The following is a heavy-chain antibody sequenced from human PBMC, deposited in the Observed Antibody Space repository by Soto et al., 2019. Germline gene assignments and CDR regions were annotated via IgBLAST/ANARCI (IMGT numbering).Heavy chain of an antibody. D-gene: IGHD6-13*01. CDR3: AKDQSWQQLVPYLYYFDY. CDR1: GFTFSSYG. V-gene: IGHV3-30*18. Sequence: QVQLVESGGGVVQPGRSLRLSCAASGFTFSSYGMHWVRQAPGKGLEWVAVISYDGSNKYYADSVKGRFTISRDNSKNTLYLQMNSLRAEDTAVYYCAKDQSWQQLVPYLYYFDYWGQGTLVTVSS. CDR2: ISYDGSNK. J-gene: IGHJ4*02.